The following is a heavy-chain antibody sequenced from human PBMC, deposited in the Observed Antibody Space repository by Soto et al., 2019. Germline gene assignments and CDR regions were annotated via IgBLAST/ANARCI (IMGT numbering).Heavy chain of an antibody. J-gene: IGHJ4*02. CDR1: GGSISNYY. CDR2: IYSSGST. D-gene: IGHD5-18*01. Sequence: SETLSLTCTVSGGSISNYYWNWIRQSPGKGLEWIGYIYSSGSTHYNPSLQNRVTISIDTSKNQVSLKVNSATAADTAVYYCARDHPHSYGVYYFDYWGQGTPVTVSS. CDR3: ARDHPHSYGVYYFDY. V-gene: IGHV4-59*01.